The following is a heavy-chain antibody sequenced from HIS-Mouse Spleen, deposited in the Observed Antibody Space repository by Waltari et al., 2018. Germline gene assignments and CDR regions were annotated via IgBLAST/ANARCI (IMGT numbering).Heavy chain of an antibody. CDR3: ARAYPHIAALDY. CDR1: GYTFTSYY. V-gene: IGHV1-46*01. J-gene: IGHJ4*02. D-gene: IGHD6-6*01. Sequence: QVQLVQSGAEVKKPGASVKVSCKASGYTFTSYYMHWVRQAPGQGLEWMGIINPSGGSTSYAQKFQGRVNMTRDTSTRTVYMELSSLRSEDTAVYYCARAYPHIAALDYWGQGTLVTVSS. CDR2: INPSGGST.